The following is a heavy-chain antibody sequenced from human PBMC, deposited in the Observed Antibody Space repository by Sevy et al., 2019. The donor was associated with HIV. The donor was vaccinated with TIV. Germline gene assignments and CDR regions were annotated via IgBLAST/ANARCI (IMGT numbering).Heavy chain of an antibody. J-gene: IGHJ4*02. D-gene: IGHD2-21*02. V-gene: IGHV3-20*04. Sequence: GSLRLSCAGSGFTFDDYGMSWVRQAPGKGLEWVSGINWDGSSTGYADSVKGRFTISRDNVKNSLHLQMTSLRAEDTAFYYCAREKSCGGACYHFDHWGQGTLVTVSS. CDR2: INWDGSST. CDR3: AREKSCGGACYHFDH. CDR1: GFTFDDYG.